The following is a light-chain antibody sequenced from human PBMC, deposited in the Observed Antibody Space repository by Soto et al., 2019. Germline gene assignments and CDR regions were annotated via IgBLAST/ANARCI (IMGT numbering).Light chain of an antibody. J-gene: IGLJ1*01. V-gene: IGLV2-14*01. CDR2: EVT. CDR1: SNDIGAYNY. Sequence: QSVVTQPASVSGSPGQSITISCTGTSNDIGAYNYVSWYQQHPGKAPKLMIYEVTERPSGVSNRFSGSKSDITASQTISGLQAEDEADYYCSSYARTSTYVFGTGTKVTVL. CDR3: SSYARTSTYV.